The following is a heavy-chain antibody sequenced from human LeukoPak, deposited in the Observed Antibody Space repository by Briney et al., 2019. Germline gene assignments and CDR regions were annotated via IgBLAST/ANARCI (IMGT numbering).Heavy chain of an antibody. CDR3: TTVLHCSGGICYDY. CDR1: GFTFSNAW. CDR2: IKSKTDGGTT. V-gene: IGHV3-15*01. D-gene: IGHD2-15*01. Sequence: GGSLRLSCAASGFTFSNAWMSWVRQAPGKGLELVGRIKSKTDGGTTEYAAPVKGRFTISRDDSKNTLYLQMNSLKTEDTAVYYCTTVLHCSGGICYDYWGQGTLVTVSS. J-gene: IGHJ4*02.